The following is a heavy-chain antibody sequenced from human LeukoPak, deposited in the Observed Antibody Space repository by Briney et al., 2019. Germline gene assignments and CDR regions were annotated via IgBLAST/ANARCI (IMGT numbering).Heavy chain of an antibody. CDR3: ASAYTSSWYVY. J-gene: IGHJ4*02. Sequence: PGGSLRLSCAASGFTVSSNYMSWVRQAPGKGLEWVSVIYSGGSTYYADSVKGRFTISRDNSKNTLYLQMNSLRAEDTAVYYCASAYTSSWYVYWGQGTLVTVSS. CDR2: IYSGGST. CDR1: GFTVSSNY. V-gene: IGHV3-53*01. D-gene: IGHD6-13*01.